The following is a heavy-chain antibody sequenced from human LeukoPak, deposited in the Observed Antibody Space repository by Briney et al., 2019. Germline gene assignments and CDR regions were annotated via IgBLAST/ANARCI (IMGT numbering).Heavy chain of an antibody. J-gene: IGHJ3*02. CDR1: GFTFSSYA. D-gene: IGHD3-22*01. CDR2: ISGSGGST. Sequence: PGGSLRLSCAASGFTFSSYAMSWVRQAPGKGLEWVSAISGSGGSTYYADSVKGRFTISRDNSKNTLYLQMNSLRAEDTAVYYCAKENSEITMIEEGAFDIWGQGTMVTVSS. CDR3: AKENSEITMIEEGAFDI. V-gene: IGHV3-23*01.